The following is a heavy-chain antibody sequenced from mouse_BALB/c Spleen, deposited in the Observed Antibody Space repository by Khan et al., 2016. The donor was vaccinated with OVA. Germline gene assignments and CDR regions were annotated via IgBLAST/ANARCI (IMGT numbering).Heavy chain of an antibody. Sequence: QVQLQQSGPGLVAPSQSLSLTCTVSGFSFTDYSVSWIRQPPGKGLEWVGVIWAGGSNYYNSVLESSLSISTDNYESQVFLIENSLQTDDTAMYYCARDPPYYCMDYWGQGTSVTVSS. CDR1: GFSFTDYS. CDR3: ARDPPYYCMDY. J-gene: IGHJ4*01. V-gene: IGHV2-6-5*01. CDR2: IWAGGSN.